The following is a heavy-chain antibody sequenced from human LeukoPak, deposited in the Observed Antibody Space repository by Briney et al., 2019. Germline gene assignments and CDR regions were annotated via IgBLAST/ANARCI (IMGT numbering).Heavy chain of an antibody. V-gene: IGHV4-38-2*02. Sequence: SETLSLTCTVSGYSISSGYYWGWIRQPPGKGLEWIGSIYHSGSTYYNPSLKSRVTISVDTSKNQFSLKLSSVTAADTAVYYCAKRLYDSAAFDIWGQGTMVTVSS. CDR3: AKRLYDSAAFDI. CDR1: GYSISSGYY. J-gene: IGHJ3*02. D-gene: IGHD3-22*01. CDR2: IYHSGST.